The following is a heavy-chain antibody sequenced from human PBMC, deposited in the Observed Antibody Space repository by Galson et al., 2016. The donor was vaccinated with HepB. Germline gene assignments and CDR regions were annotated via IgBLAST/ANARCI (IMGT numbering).Heavy chain of an antibody. V-gene: IGHV3-30*03. CDR1: EFSFSSYA. D-gene: IGHD6-19*01. CDR3: ARDRQWLVTFDY. CDR2: ISDDGTNK. J-gene: IGHJ4*02. Sequence: SLRLSCAASEFSFSSYAMHWVRQAPGKGLEWVAVISDDGTNKFYGDAVKGRFTISRDNSRNILYLQMNRVRPEDTGVYYCARDRQWLVTFDYWGLGTLVTVSS.